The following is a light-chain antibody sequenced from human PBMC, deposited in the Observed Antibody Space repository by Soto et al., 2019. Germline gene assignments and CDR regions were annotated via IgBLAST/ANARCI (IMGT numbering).Light chain of an antibody. CDR1: QRVCSK. Sequence: ETGKTKSPASLSVSPGEIATFSCSASQRVCSKLSLYQQKPGQAPRVCIYGASTSATRISARFRRMWTGTEFTLTISSPQSEDFSVYYCQHYHDWLPTWTFGQGTMV. J-gene: IGKJ1*01. CDR3: QHYHDWLPTWT. CDR2: GAS. V-gene: IGKV3-15*01.